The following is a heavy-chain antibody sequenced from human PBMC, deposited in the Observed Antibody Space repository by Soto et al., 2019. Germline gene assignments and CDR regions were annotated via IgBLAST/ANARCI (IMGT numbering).Heavy chain of an antibody. CDR2: ISSSSSYI. V-gene: IGHV3-21*01. CDR1: GFTFSSYS. J-gene: IGHJ6*02. CDR3: ARDYVGYCSGGSCYSYYGMDV. Sequence: EVQLVESGGGLVKPGGSLRLSCAASGFTFSSYSMNWVRQAPGKGLEWVSSISSSSSYIYYADSVKGRFTISRGNAKNSLYLQMNSLRAEDTAVYYCARDYVGYCSGGSCYSYYGMDVWGQGTTVTVSS. D-gene: IGHD2-15*01.